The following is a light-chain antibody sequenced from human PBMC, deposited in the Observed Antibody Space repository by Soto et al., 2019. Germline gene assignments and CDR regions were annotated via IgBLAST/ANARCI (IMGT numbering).Light chain of an antibody. CDR3: QQYGSSPRT. CDR1: QTVISSY. J-gene: IGKJ1*01. Sequence: EIVLTQSPGTLSLSPGQRATLSCRASQTVISSYLAWYQQKPGQAPRLLIYGASSRAAGIPDRFSSSGSETDFTLTIGRLDPEDSAVYYCQQYGSSPRTFGQGTKVDIK. V-gene: IGKV3-20*01. CDR2: GAS.